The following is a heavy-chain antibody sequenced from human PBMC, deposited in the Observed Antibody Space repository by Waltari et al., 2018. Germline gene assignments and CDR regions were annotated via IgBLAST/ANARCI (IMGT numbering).Heavy chain of an antibody. CDR3: ARVANVAYYYSAGFDY. CDR2: IWFDGNAQ. V-gene: IGHV3-33*01. CDR1: GFTLRTHG. J-gene: IGHJ4*02. D-gene: IGHD3-22*01. Sequence: QVQLVESGGGVVQPGNSLRLSCTASGFTLRTHGMPWVRQAPGKGVEWVAIIWFDGNAQYYADSVKGRFTVSRDNSKNTLYLQMNSLTADDTAMYYCARVANVAYYYSAGFDYWGLGTLVTVSS.